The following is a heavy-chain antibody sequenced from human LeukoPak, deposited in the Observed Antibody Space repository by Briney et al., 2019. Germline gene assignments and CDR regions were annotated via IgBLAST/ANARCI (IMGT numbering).Heavy chain of an antibody. J-gene: IGHJ4*02. Sequence: ASVKVSCKASGYTFTGYYMHWVRQAPGQGREWMGWINPNSGGTNYAQKFQGRVTMTRDTSISTAYMELSRLRSDDTAVYYCARVTKYYDSSGYCLGYWGQGTLVTVSS. CDR2: INPNSGGT. V-gene: IGHV1-2*02. CDR1: GYTFTGYY. D-gene: IGHD3-22*01. CDR3: ARVTKYYDSSGYCLGY.